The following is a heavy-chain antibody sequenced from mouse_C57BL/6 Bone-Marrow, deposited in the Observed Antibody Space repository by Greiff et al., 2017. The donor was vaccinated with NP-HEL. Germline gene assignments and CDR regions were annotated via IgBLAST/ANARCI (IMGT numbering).Heavy chain of an antibody. CDR1: GFTFTDYY. J-gene: IGHJ1*03. Sequence: EVKLMESGGGLVQPGGSLSLSCAASGFTFTDYYMSWVRQPPGKALEWLGFIRNKANGYTTEHSASVKGRFTISRDNSQSILYLQMNALRAEDSATYYCARSYYSNLWYFDVWGTGTTVTVSS. D-gene: IGHD2-5*01. V-gene: IGHV7-3*01. CDR3: ARSYYSNLWYFDV. CDR2: IRNKANGYTT.